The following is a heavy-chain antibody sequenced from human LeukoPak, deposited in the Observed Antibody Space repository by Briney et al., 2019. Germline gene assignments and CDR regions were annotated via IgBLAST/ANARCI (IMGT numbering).Heavy chain of an antibody. V-gene: IGHV4-61*02. CDR3: ARARYCSGGSCYSGAFDI. D-gene: IGHD2-15*01. J-gene: IGHJ3*02. CDR1: GGSISSGTYY. CDR2: IYSSGST. Sequence: SQTLSLTCTVSGGSISSGTYYWSWIRQPAGKALEWIGRIYSSGSTDYNPSLKSRVTISVDTSKNQFSLKLSSVTAADTAVYYCARARYCSGGSCYSGAFDIWGQGTMVTVSS.